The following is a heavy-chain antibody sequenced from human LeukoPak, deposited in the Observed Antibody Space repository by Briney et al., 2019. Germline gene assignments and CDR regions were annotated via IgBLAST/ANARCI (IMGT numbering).Heavy chain of an antibody. D-gene: IGHD3-22*01. J-gene: IGHJ4*02. Sequence: GGSLRLSCAASGFTFSSYAMHWVRQAPGKGLEYVSAISSNGGSTYYANSVKGRFTISRDNSKNTLYLQMGSLRAEDMAVYYCATSMIVPYYFDYWGQGTLVTVSS. V-gene: IGHV3-64*01. CDR1: GFTFSSYA. CDR2: ISSNGGST. CDR3: ATSMIVPYYFDY.